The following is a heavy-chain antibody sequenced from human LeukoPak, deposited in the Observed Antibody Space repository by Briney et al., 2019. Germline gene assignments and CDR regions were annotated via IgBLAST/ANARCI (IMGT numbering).Heavy chain of an antibody. CDR1: GGSVSISSYF. CDR3: ARQQYSGSYYHY. J-gene: IGHJ4*02. V-gene: IGHV4-39*01. D-gene: IGHD1-26*01. CDR2: IYYSGNT. Sequence: SETLSLTCNVSGGSVSISSYFWGWIRQPPGKGLEWIGSIYYSGNTYYNPSLNSRVTISIDTSKNQFSLRLTSVSAADTAVYYCARQQYSGSYYHYWGQGTLVSVSS.